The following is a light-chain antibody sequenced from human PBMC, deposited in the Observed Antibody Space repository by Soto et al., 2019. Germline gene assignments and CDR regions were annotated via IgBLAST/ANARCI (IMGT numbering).Light chain of an antibody. CDR3: QQRSNWPPIT. V-gene: IGKV3-11*01. CDR2: DAS. Sequence: EILLTQSSATLSFSRGERSTLSCRASQSVSSYLAWYQQKPGQAPRLLIYDASNRATGIPARFSGSGSGTDFTLTISSLEPEHFAVYYCQQRSNWPPITFGPGTRLEIK. CDR1: QSVSSY. J-gene: IGKJ5*01.